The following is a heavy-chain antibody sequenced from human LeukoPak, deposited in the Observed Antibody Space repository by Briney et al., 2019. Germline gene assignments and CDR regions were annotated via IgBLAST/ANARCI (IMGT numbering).Heavy chain of an antibody. Sequence: GGSVRLSCAASGFIFSSYWMSWVRQAPGKGLEWVANIMQDGSEKYYVDSVKGRFTISRDNAKNSLYLQMNSLRAEDTAVYYCARDLQLATICLDYWGQGTLVTVSS. CDR3: ARDLQLATICLDY. CDR2: IMQDGSEK. J-gene: IGHJ4*02. CDR1: GFIFSSYW. D-gene: IGHD5-12*01. V-gene: IGHV3-7*01.